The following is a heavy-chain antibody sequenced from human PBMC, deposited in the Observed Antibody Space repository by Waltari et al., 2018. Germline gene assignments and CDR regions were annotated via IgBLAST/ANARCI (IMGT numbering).Heavy chain of an antibody. CDR2: ITSGSTYL. Sequence: DVHLVDSGGGLVKPGGSLRLSGVASGVSLRPYSMHWVRQAPGKGLECVSSITSGSTYLYYAESLKGRFTISRDNSKNTLYLQMHSLRAEDTAIYYCAKDRGYYYDSSAYYVVGFDVWGQGTLVTVSS. V-gene: IGHV3-21*04. J-gene: IGHJ3*01. D-gene: IGHD3-22*01. CDR3: AKDRGYYYDSSAYYVVGFDV. CDR1: GVSLRPYS.